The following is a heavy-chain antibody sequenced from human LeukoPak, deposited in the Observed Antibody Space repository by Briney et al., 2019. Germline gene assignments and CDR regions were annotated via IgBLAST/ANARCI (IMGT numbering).Heavy chain of an antibody. D-gene: IGHD3-22*01. CDR3: ARDLAFTMTM. V-gene: IGHV3-11*01. J-gene: IGHJ1*01. CDR2: IVPSGTIM. CDR1: GFTFSDYY. Sequence: PGGSLRLSCAASGFTFSDYYMNWVRQAPGKGLEWISYIVPSGTIMKYADSVRGRFTISRDNAKNSLYLQMNSLRAEGTAVYYCARDLAFTMTMWGQGTLVTVSS.